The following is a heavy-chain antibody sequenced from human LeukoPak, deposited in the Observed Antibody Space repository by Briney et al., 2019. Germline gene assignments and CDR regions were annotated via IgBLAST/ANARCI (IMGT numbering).Heavy chain of an antibody. D-gene: IGHD1-26*01. CDR1: GGSISSSNW. CDR2: IWYDGSNK. V-gene: IGHV3-33*08. J-gene: IGHJ4*02. Sequence: QPSETLSLTCAVSGGSISSSNWWSWVRQPPGKGLEWVAFIWYDGSNKYYTDSVKGRFTISRDNSKNTLYLQMNSLRAEDTAVYYCAGDRATSYFDYWGQGALVTISS. CDR3: AGDRATSYFDY.